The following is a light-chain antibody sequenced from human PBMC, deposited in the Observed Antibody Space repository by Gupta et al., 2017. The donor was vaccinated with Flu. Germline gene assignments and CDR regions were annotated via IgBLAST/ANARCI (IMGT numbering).Light chain of an antibody. CDR1: QAFGTV. CDR2: DAS. V-gene: IGKV3-15*01. CDR3: QQYDNLPHT. J-gene: IGKJ2*01. Sequence: TLSYPRATEATSSCRASQAFGTVLSWYQQTPGQAPKLLSFDASTMDTGIPSRFSGSGSGTDFTLTISSLQSEDFAIYYCQQYDNLPHTFGRGTRVEIK.